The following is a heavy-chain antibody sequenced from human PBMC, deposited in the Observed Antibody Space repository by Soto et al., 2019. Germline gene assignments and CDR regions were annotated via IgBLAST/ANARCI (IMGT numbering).Heavy chain of an antibody. CDR2: IIPIFGTA. V-gene: IGHV1-69*12. J-gene: IGHJ6*02. Sequence: QVQLVQSGAEVKKPGSSVKVSCKASGGTFSSYAISWVRQAPGQGLEWMGGIIPIFGTANYAQKFQGRVTITADESTSPAYMELRRLRSEDTAVYFCARPLSGSGWYDHYYYGMDVWDQGTTVTVSS. D-gene: IGHD6-19*01. CDR3: ARPLSGSGWYDHYYYGMDV. CDR1: GGTFSSYA.